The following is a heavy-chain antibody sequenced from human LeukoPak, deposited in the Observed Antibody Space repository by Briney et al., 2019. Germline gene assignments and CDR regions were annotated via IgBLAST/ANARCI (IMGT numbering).Heavy chain of an antibody. CDR1: GYSISSDYH. D-gene: IGHD1-1*01. V-gene: IGHV4-38-2*01. CDR2: VHHSGST. Sequence: SETLSLTCAVSGYSISSDYHWGWIRQPPGKGLEWIANVHHSGSTYYNPSLKSRVTISVDTSKNQFSLEVTSMTASDTAVYYCVGYKYGPLDYWGQGSLVTVSS. J-gene: IGHJ4*02. CDR3: VGYKYGPLDY.